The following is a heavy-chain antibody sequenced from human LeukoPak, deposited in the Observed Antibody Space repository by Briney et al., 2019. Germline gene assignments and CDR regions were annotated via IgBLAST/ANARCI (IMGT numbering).Heavy chain of an antibody. CDR3: AKTRDIWSGYETNFGY. V-gene: IGHV3-21*04. J-gene: IGHJ4*02. Sequence: GGSLRLSCAASGFTFSNYNMNWVRHAPGKGLEWVSSITSSSSYIYYADSVKGRFTISRDNAKNSLYLQMNSLRAEDTAVYYCAKTRDIWSGYETNFGYWGQGTLVTVSS. CDR2: ITSSSSYI. CDR1: GFTFSNYN. D-gene: IGHD5-12*01.